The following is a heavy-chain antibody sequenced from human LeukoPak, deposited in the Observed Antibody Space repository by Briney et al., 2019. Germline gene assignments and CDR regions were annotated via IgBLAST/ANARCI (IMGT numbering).Heavy chain of an antibody. CDR2: ISGSGDVS. CDR3: AKHSGDYVWGSYRPVDY. J-gene: IGHJ4*02. Sequence: GGSLRLSCAASGSTFSIYAMSWVRQAPGKGLEWVSTISGSGDVSYYADSVKGRFTISRDNSKNTLYLQMNSLRAEDTAVYYCAKHSGDYVWGSYRPVDYWGQGTLVTVSS. CDR1: GSTFSIYA. D-gene: IGHD3-16*02. V-gene: IGHV3-23*01.